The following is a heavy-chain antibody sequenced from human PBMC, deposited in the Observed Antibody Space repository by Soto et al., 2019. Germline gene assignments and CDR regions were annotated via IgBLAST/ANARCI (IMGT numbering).Heavy chain of an antibody. CDR1: GFTFSSYA. J-gene: IGHJ6*02. CDR2: ISSNGGST. Sequence: GGSLRLSCSASGFTFSSYAMHWVRQAPGKGLEYVSAISSNGGSTYYADSVKGRFTISRDNSKNTLYLQMNSLRAEDTAVYYCAKVLITGLSTRYYGMDVWGQGTTVTVSS. D-gene: IGHD1-20*01. V-gene: IGHV3-64*04. CDR3: AKVLITGLSTRYYGMDV.